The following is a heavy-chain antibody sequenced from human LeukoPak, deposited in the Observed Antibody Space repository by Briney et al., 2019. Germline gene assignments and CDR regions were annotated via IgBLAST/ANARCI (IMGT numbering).Heavy chain of an antibody. CDR3: ARHYGSGKPWFDY. CDR2: IYYTGST. D-gene: IGHD3-10*01. CDR1: GGSISSSSYY. J-gene: IGHJ4*02. Sequence: SETLSLTCTVSGGSISSSSYYWSWIRQPPGKGLEWIGYIYYTGSTNYNPSLKSRVTISVDTSKNQFSLKLSSVTAADTAVYYCARHYGSGKPWFDYWGQGTLVTVSP. V-gene: IGHV4-61*01.